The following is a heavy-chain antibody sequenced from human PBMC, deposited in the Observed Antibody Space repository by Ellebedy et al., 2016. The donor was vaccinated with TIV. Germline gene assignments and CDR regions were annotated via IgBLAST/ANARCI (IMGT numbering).Heavy chain of an antibody. V-gene: IGHV3-74*01. Sequence: PGGSLRLSCAASGFTFGDYWMSWVLQVPGKGLVWVSRISADGSNTNYADSVKGRFTISRDNAKNTLYLQMNSLRADDTAIYYCARGITTPAQEIWGQGTMVAVSS. CDR3: ARGITTPAQEI. J-gene: IGHJ3*02. D-gene: IGHD1-1*01. CDR1: GFTFGDYW. CDR2: ISADGSNT.